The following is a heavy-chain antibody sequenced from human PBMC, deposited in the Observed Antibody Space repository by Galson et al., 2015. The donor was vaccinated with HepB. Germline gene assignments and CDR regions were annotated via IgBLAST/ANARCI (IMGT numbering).Heavy chain of an antibody. CDR2: ISSSSSYI. V-gene: IGHV3-21*01. D-gene: IGHD5-18*01. Sequence: SLRLSCAASGFTFSSYSMNWVRQAPGKGLEWVSSISSSSSYIYYADSVKGRFTISRDNAKNSLYLQMNSLRAEDTAVYYCARDLGRAMGPYFGYWGQGTLVTVSS. CDR1: GFTFSSYS. J-gene: IGHJ4*02. CDR3: ARDLGRAMGPYFGY.